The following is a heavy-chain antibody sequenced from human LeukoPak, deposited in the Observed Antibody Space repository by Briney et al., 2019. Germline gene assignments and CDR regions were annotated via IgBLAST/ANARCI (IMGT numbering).Heavy chain of an antibody. CDR1: GGSISTYY. CDR2: ISYSGST. CDR3: ARAQLNLVVDFCMVV. Sequence: SETLSLTCTVSGGSISTYYWTWVRQPPGKGLEWIGYISYSGSTNYNPSLKSRVTFSVDTSKSQFSLKLSSVTAADSAVYYCARAQLNLVVDFCMVVWGQGTTVTVSS. J-gene: IGHJ6*02. V-gene: IGHV4-59*01. D-gene: IGHD1-1*01.